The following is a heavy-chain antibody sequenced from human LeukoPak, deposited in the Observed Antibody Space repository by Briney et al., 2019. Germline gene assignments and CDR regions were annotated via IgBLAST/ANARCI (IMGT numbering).Heavy chain of an antibody. CDR2: INHSGST. V-gene: IGHV4-34*01. Sequence: PSETLSLTCAVYGGSFSGYYWSWIRQPPGKGLEWIGEINHSGSTNYNPSLKSRVTISVDTSKNQFSLKLSSVTAADTAVYYCARLIVVVMVGYFDYWGQGTLVTVSS. CDR1: GGSFSGYY. D-gene: IGHD3-22*01. CDR3: ARLIVVVMVGYFDY. J-gene: IGHJ4*02.